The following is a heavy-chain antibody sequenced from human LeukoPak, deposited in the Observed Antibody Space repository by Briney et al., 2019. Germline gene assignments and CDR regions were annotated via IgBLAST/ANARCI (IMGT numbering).Heavy chain of an antibody. D-gene: IGHD3-10*01. Sequence: PSQTLSLTCAVSGGSISSGGYSWSWIRQPPGKGLEWIGYIYYSGSTYYNPSLKSRVTISVDTPKNQFSLKLSSVTAADTAVYYCARGALEWFGELLPFDYWGQGTLVTVSS. J-gene: IGHJ4*02. CDR3: ARGALEWFGELLPFDY. CDR2: IYYSGST. CDR1: GGSISSGGYS. V-gene: IGHV4-30-4*07.